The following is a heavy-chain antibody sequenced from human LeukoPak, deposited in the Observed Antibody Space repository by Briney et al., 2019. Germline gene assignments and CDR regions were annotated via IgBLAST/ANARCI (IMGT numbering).Heavy chain of an antibody. V-gene: IGHV1-3*01. CDR3: ARGYDSRGYSPDY. D-gene: IGHD3-22*01. J-gene: IGHJ4*02. Sequence: ASVTVSCKASGYTFNTYAMHWVRQAPGQSLEWMGWINAAKGKTKYSQKFQGRVTLTRDTSANTVYMGLSSLRPTGTAVYYCARGYDSRGYSPDYWGQGTLVIVSS. CDR2: INAAKGKT. CDR1: GYTFNTYA.